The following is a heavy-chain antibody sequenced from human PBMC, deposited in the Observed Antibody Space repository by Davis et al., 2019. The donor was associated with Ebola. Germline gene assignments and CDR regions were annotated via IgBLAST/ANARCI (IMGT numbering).Heavy chain of an antibody. D-gene: IGHD4-11*01. Sequence: GESLKISCAASGFTFSSYSMNWVRQAPGKGLEWVSSISSSSSYIYYADSVKGRFTISRDNAKNSLYLQMNSLRAEDTAVYYCAKDGGATVTRYFDYWGQGTLVTVSS. CDR2: ISSSSSYI. J-gene: IGHJ4*02. V-gene: IGHV3-21*01. CDR3: AKDGGATVTRYFDY. CDR1: GFTFSSYS.